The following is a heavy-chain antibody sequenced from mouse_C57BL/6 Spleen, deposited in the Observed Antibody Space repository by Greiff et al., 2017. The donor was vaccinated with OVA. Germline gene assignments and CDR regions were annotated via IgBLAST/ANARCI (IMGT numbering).Heavy chain of an antibody. Sequence: VQVVESGAELVRPGTSVKVSCKASGYAFTNYLIEWVKQRPGQGLEWIGVINPGSGGTNYNEKFKGKATLTADKSSSTAYMQLSSLTSEDSAVYFCARSITTVVYFDYWGQGTTLTVSS. CDR1: GYAFTNYL. J-gene: IGHJ2*01. D-gene: IGHD1-1*01. CDR3: ARSITTVVYFDY. CDR2: INPGSGGT. V-gene: IGHV1-54*01.